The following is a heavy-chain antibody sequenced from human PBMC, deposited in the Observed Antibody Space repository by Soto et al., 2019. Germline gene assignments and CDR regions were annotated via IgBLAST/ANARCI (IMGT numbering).Heavy chain of an antibody. V-gene: IGHV3-23*01. Sequence: PGGSLRLSCAASGFTFSSYAMSWVRQAPGKGLEWVSAISGSGGSTYYADSVKGRFTISRDNSKNTLYLQMNSLRAEDMAVYFCAKDRALVGAKVPFDYWGQGTLVTVSS. CDR3: AKDRALVGAKVPFDY. CDR2: ISGSGGST. J-gene: IGHJ4*02. CDR1: GFTFSSYA. D-gene: IGHD1-26*01.